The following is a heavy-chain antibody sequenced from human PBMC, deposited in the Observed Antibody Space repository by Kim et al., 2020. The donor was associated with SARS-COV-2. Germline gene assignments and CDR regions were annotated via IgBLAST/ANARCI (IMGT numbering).Heavy chain of an antibody. J-gene: IGHJ4*02. CDR3: ARARYYYDSSGYYYVTSYFDY. D-gene: IGHD3-22*01. V-gene: IGHV4-39*01. CDR2: IYYSGST. CDR1: GGSISSTSYY. Sequence: SETLSLTCTVSGGSISSTSYYWGWIHQPPGKGLEWIGSIYYSGSTYYNPSLKSRVTISVDTSKNQFSLKLSSVTAADTAVYYCARARYYYDSSGYYYVTSYFDYWGQGTLVTVSS.